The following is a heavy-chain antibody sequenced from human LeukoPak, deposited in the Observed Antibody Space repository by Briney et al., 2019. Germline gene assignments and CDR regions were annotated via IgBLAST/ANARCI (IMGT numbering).Heavy chain of an antibody. CDR1: GGTFSSYA. V-gene: IGHV1-69*06. CDR3: ASENKYSSRCMDV. Sequence: ASVKVSCKASGGTFSSYAISWVRQAPGQGLEWMGGIIPIFGTANYAQKFQGRVTITADKSTSTAYMELSSLRSEDTAVYYCASENKYSSRCMDVWGKGTTVTVSS. D-gene: IGHD6-13*01. J-gene: IGHJ6*04. CDR2: IIPIFGTA.